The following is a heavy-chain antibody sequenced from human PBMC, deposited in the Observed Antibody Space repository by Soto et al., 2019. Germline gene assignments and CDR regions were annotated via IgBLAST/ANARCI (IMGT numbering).Heavy chain of an antibody. D-gene: IGHD2-8*01. CDR3: ARQGSNGAYYYYGMDV. Sequence: GASLKISCQCSGYRFSSYWIAWVRQMPGKGLEWMGIIYPGDSDTIYSTSFQGQVTFSVDKSTSTAYLQWSSLKASDTAMYYCARQGSNGAYYYYGMDVWGQGTTVTVSS. CDR2: IYPGDSDT. CDR1: GYRFSSYW. J-gene: IGHJ6*02. V-gene: IGHV5-51*01.